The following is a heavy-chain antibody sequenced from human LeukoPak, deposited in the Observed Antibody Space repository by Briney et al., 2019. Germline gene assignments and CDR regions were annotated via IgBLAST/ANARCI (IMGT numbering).Heavy chain of an antibody. CDR3: ARTGIGTVISHPYYYYYMDV. Sequence: SETLSLTCTVSGGSISSRSYYWGWIRQPPGKGLEWIGSIYNSGSTYYNPSLKSRVTISVDTSKNQFSLKLSSVTAADTAVYYCARTGIGTVISHPYYYYYMDVWGKGTTVTVSS. CDR1: GGSISSRSYY. D-gene: IGHD7-27*01. J-gene: IGHJ6*03. CDR2: IYNSGST. V-gene: IGHV4-39*01.